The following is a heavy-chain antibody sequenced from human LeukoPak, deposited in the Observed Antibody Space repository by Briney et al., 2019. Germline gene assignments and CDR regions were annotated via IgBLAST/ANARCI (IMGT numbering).Heavy chain of an antibody. CDR2: ISISSRYI. CDR3: ARDLSGTYVSY. CDR1: GFDFSSFG. V-gene: IGHV3-21*01. J-gene: IGHJ1*01. Sequence: GGSLRLSCAASGFDFSSFGMYWVRQLPGKGMEWVSSISISSRYIYYGESVKGRFIVSRENDEKSLYLQMNSLRAEDTGIYYCARDLSGTYVSYWGRGTQVTVSS. D-gene: IGHD1-26*01.